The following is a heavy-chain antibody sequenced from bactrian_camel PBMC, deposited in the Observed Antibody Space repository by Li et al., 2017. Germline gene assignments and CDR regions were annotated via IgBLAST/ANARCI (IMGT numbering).Heavy chain of an antibody. J-gene: IGHJ4*01. D-gene: IGHD1*01. V-gene: IGHV3S1*01. CDR1: GYTYTINC. CDR2: VYTTGGRI. CDR3: ATPFVDGPGLDY. Sequence: HVQLVESGGGSVQAGGSLRLSCVASGYTYTINCMGWFRQVPGKAREGVAAVYTTGGRIYYADSVKGRFTISRDNAKNTVYLQMNRLKSEDTALYYCATPFVDGPGLDYWGQGTQVTVS.